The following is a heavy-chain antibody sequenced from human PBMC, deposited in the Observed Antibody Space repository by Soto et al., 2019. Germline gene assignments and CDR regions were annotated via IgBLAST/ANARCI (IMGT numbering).Heavy chain of an antibody. CDR3: ASTYSTSWYWFDP. J-gene: IGHJ5*02. Sequence: QVTVKESGPVLVKPTETLTLTCTVSGFSLSNAGLGVSWIRQPPGKALEWLAHIFSNDEKSYSTSLKSRLTIPKDPSKSQVVLTMTNMDPVDTATYYCASTYSTSWYWFDPWGQGTLGTVSA. D-gene: IGHD6-13*01. CDR2: IFSNDEK. CDR1: GFSLSNAGLG. V-gene: IGHV2-26*04.